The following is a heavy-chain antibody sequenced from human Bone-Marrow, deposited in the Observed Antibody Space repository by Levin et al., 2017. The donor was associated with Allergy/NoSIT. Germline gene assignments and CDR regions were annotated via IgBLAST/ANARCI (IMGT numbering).Heavy chain of an antibody. V-gene: IGHV3-74*01. D-gene: IGHD3-9*01. CDR2: INSDGSST. CDR1: GFTFSSYW. CDR3: ARDYYDILTGSYGMDV. J-gene: IGHJ6*02. Sequence: SCAASGFTFSSYWMHWVRQAPGKGLVWVSRINSDGSSTSYADSVKGRFTISRDNAKNTLYLQMNSLRAEDTAVYYCARDYYDILTGSYGMDVWGQGTTVTVSS.